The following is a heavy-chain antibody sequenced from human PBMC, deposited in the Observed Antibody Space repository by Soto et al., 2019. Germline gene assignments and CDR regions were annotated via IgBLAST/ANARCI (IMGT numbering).Heavy chain of an antibody. CDR3: ARDMTRTVVPYFDF. Sequence: SVKVSCKASGCTFSNYVVNWVRQAPGQGLEWMGRIIPISGAANYAQKFQGRVTITADKSTSTSYMELSSLRSEDTAVYYCARDMTRTVVPYFDFWGQGTLVTVSS. J-gene: IGHJ4*02. CDR1: GCTFSNYV. V-gene: IGHV1-69*06. CDR2: IIPISGAA. D-gene: IGHD1-7*01.